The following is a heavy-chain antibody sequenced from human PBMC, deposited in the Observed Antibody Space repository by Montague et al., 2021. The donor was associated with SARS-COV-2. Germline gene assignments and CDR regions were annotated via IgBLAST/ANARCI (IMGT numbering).Heavy chain of an antibody. CDR1: GGSVSSGSCY. D-gene: IGHD3-3*01. CDR2: IYYSGST. Sequence: SETLSLTCTVSGGSVSSGSCYWSWIRQPPGKGLEWIGYIYYSGSTNYNPSLKSRVTISVDTSKNQFSLKLSSVTAADTAVYYCARDPWRITIFGVVTRYGMDVWGQGTTVTVSS. V-gene: IGHV4-61*01. J-gene: IGHJ6*02. CDR3: ARDPWRITIFGVVTRYGMDV.